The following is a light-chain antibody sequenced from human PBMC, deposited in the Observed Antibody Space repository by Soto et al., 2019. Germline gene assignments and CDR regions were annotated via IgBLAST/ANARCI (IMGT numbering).Light chain of an antibody. Sequence: QSALTQPASVSGSPGQSITISCTGTNSDVGAYNYVSWYQQHPGKAPKLMIYDVTNRPSGVSNRFSGSKSGSSASLTITGLQAEDEADYYCQSYDSSLSGYVFGTGTKVTVL. CDR3: QSYDSSLSGYV. V-gene: IGLV2-14*03. CDR1: NSDVGAYNY. J-gene: IGLJ1*01. CDR2: DVT.